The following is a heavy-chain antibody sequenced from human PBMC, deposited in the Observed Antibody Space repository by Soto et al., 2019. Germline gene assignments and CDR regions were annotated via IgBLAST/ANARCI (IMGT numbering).Heavy chain of an antibody. J-gene: IGHJ4*02. CDR2: IYYSGST. D-gene: IGHD1-26*01. V-gene: IGHV4-39*01. CDR1: GGSISSSSYY. CDR3: ARLLPGIVGATIGHDY. Sequence: SETLSLTCTVSGGSISSSSYYWGWIRQPPGKGLEWIGSIYYSGSTYYNPSLKSRVTISVDTSKNQFSLKLSSVTAADTAVYYCARLLPGIVGATIGHDYWGQGTRVTVSS.